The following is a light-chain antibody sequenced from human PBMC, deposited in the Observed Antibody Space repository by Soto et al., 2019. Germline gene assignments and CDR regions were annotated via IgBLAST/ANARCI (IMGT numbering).Light chain of an antibody. Sequence: EIVVTQSPATLSASPGERVTLSCRASQFVSRRLAWYQQRLGQVPRLLIYDTSNRAPGISARFSGSGSGTEFTLTISSLQSEDFAGYYCQEYIHGPPGMFGPGTTVDIK. CDR3: QEYIHGPPGM. CDR2: DTS. V-gene: IGKV3-15*01. CDR1: QFVSRR. J-gene: IGKJ1*01.